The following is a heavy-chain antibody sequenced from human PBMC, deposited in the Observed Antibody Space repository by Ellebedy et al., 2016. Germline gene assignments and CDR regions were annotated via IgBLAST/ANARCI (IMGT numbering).Heavy chain of an antibody. CDR3: ASLYGSGTLRAFDI. Sequence: GGSLRLSCAASGFTFSNYAMNWVRQAPGKGLEWVSAISTGGGSVYYADSVKGRFTISRDNIENMLYLQMNSLRAEDTAVYYCASLYGSGTLRAFDIWGQGTMVTVSS. V-gene: IGHV3-23*01. CDR1: GFTFSNYA. CDR2: ISTGGGSV. D-gene: IGHD3-10*01. J-gene: IGHJ3*02.